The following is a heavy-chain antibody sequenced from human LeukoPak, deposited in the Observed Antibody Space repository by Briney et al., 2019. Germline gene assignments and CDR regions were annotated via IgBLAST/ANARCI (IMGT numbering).Heavy chain of an antibody. CDR3: AREGGWYRVDY. Sequence: GGSLRLSCAASGFTFSSYSMNWVRQAPGKGLEWVSSISSSSSYIYYADSVKGRFTISRDNAKNSLYLQMNSPRAEDTAVYYCAREGGWYRVDYWGQGTLVTVSS. CDR2: ISSSSSYI. J-gene: IGHJ4*02. V-gene: IGHV3-21*01. D-gene: IGHD6-19*01. CDR1: GFTFSSYS.